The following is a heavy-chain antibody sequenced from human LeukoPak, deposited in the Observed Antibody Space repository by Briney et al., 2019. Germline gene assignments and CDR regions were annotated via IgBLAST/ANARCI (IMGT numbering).Heavy chain of an antibody. CDR2: IYYSGNT. J-gene: IGHJ4*02. Sequence: PSETLSLTCTISGGSVSDYYWSWIRQPPGKGLEWIAYIYYSGNTNYNPSLKSRVTISVDTSKNQFSLKLSSVTAADTAVYYCARDVGATPGYFDYWGQGTLVTVSS. D-gene: IGHD1-26*01. V-gene: IGHV4-59*02. CDR3: ARDVGATPGYFDY. CDR1: GGSVSDYY.